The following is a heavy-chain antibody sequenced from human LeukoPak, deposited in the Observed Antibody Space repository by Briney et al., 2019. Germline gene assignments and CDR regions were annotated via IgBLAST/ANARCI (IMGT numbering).Heavy chain of an antibody. D-gene: IGHD2-15*01. CDR3: ARDLFRYCSGGSCYSRRWFDP. CDR1: GGSINSYY. J-gene: IGHJ5*02. CDR2: IYYSGST. V-gene: IGHV4-59*12. Sequence: SETLSLTCTVSGGSINSYYWSWIRQPPGKGLEWIGYIYYSGSTNYNPSLKSRVTISVDTSKNQFSLRLSSVTAADTAVYYCARDLFRYCSGGSCYSRRWFDPWGQGTLVTVSS.